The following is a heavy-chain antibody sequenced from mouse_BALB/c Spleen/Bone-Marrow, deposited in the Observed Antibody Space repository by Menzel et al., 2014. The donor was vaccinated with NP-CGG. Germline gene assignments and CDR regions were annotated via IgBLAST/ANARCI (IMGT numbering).Heavy chain of an antibody. V-gene: IGHV7-3*02. CDR2: IRNKANGYTT. J-gene: IGHJ1*01. CDR3: AREIINDYHWYFDV. Sequence: EVQGVESGGGLVQPGGPLRLSCATSGFTFTDYYMSWVRQPPGKALEWLGFIRNKANGYTTEYSASVKGGFTISRDNSQSILYLQMNTLRAEDSATYYCAREIINDYHWYFDVWGAGTTVTVSS. CDR1: GFTFTDYY. D-gene: IGHD2-4*01.